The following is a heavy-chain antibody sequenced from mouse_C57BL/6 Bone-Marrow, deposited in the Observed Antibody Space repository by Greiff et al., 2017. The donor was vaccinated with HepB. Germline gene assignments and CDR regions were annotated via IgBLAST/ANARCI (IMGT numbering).Heavy chain of an antibody. CDR3: ASPWLPYFDY. J-gene: IGHJ2*01. CDR2: IYPRSGNT. CDR1: GYTFTSYG. D-gene: IGHD2-2*01. V-gene: IGHV1-81*01. Sequence: QVQLQQSGAELARPGASVKLSCKASGYTFTSYGISWVKQRTGQGLEWIGEIYPRSGNTYYNEKFKGKATLTADKSSSTAYMELRSLTSEDSAVYFCASPWLPYFDYWGQGTTLTVSS.